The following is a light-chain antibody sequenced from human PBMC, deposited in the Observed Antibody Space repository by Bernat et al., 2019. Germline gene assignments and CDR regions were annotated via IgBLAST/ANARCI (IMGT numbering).Light chain of an antibody. Sequence: QSALTQPASVSGSPGQSITNSCTGTSSDVGSYNLVSWYQQHPGKAPKVMIYEGSQRPSGVSNRFSGSKSGNTASLTISGLQAEDEADYYCCSYAGSSTWVFGGGTKLTVL. CDR2: EGS. CDR3: CSYAGSSTWV. J-gene: IGLJ3*02. CDR1: SSDVGSYNL. V-gene: IGLV2-23*01.